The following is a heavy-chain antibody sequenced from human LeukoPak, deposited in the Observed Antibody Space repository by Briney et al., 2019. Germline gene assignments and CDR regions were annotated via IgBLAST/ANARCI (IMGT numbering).Heavy chain of an antibody. D-gene: IGHD3-16*01. J-gene: IGHJ4*02. Sequence: GGSLRLSCVASGFTFSSYGMSWVRQAPGKGLEWVSAISGSDDSTYYADSVRGRFTISRDVSKNTLFLQMNSLRAEDTALYYCTNAKYYHFDYWGQGTLVTVSS. CDR3: TNAKYYHFDY. CDR2: ISGSDDST. CDR1: GFTFSSYG. V-gene: IGHV3-23*01.